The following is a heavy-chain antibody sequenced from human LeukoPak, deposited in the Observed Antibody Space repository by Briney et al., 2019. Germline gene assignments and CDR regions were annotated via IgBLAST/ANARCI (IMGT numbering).Heavy chain of an antibody. CDR2: MNPNSGNT. D-gene: IGHD3-16*01. V-gene: IGHV1-8*01. CDR1: GYTFTTYD. CDR3: TRGREAGGFDY. Sequence: GASVKASCKASGYTFTTYDINWVRQATGQGLEWMGWMNPNSGNTVYAQKFQGRVTMTRNTSISTAYMELSSLRSEDTAIYYCTRGREAGGFDYWGQGTLVTVSS. J-gene: IGHJ4*02.